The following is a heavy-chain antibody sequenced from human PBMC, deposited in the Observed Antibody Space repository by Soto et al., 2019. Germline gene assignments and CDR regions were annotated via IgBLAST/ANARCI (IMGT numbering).Heavy chain of an antibody. CDR2: IIPIFGTT. Sequence: SVKVSCKASGGTFSTFAFSWVRQAPGQGLEWMGGIIPIFGTTNYTQKFQGRITITADEFTSTAYMQLSGLRSEDTAVYYCARSCFKGLRATGSHDYRGQGTLVTVFS. CDR1: GGTFSTFA. CDR3: ARSCFKGLRATGSHDY. D-gene: IGHD2-8*02. J-gene: IGHJ4*02. V-gene: IGHV1-69*13.